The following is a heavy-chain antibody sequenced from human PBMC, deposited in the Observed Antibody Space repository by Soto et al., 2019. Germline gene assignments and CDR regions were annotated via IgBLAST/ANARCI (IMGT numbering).Heavy chain of an antibody. CDR1: GGSFSCYY. D-gene: IGHD5-12*01. Sequence: SETLSLTCAVYGGSFSCYYWSWIRQPPGKGLEWIGEINHSGSTNYNPSLKSRVTISVDTSKNQFSLKLSSVTAADTAVYYCARVEKVAHPFDYWGQGTLVTVSS. J-gene: IGHJ4*02. CDR2: INHSGST. CDR3: ARVEKVAHPFDY. V-gene: IGHV4-34*01.